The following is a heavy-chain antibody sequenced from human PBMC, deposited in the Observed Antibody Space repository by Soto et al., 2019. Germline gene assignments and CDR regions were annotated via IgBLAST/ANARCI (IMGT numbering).Heavy chain of an antibody. J-gene: IGHJ6*02. CDR3: ARDLIVVVVAATPGEDYYYGMDV. Sequence: ASVKVSCKASGYTFTSYGISWVRQAPGQGLEWMGWISAYNGNTNYAQKLQGRVTMTTDTSTSTAYMELRSLRSDDTAVYYCARDLIVVVVAATPGEDYYYGMDVWGQGTTVTVSS. CDR1: GYTFTSYG. V-gene: IGHV1-18*01. CDR2: ISAYNGNT. D-gene: IGHD2-15*01.